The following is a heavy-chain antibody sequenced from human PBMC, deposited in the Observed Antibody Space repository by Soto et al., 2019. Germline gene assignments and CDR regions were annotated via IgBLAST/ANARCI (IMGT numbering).Heavy chain of an antibody. D-gene: IGHD3-22*01. CDR3: ASGARYYDKGWFDP. J-gene: IGHJ5*02. CDR2: INHSGST. CDR1: GGSFSGYY. V-gene: IGHV4-34*01. Sequence: QVQLQQWGAGLLKPSETLSLTCAVYGGSFSGYYWSWIRQPPGKGLEWIGEINHSGSTNYNPSLKSRVTISVDTSQNQCSLKLSSVTAADTAVYYCASGARYYDKGWFDPWGQGTLVTVSS.